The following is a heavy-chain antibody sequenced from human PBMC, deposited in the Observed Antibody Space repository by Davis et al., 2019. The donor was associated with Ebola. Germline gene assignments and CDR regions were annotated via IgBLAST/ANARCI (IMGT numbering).Heavy chain of an antibody. Sequence: GESLKISCAASGFTFSSYSMHWVRQAPGKGLEWVALMSHDGNKEYYSDSVKGRFTISRDNSRNTVFLQMNSLRAEDTAIYYCAKDFQSYVAVAGTKDHWGQGTLVTVSS. D-gene: IGHD6-19*01. CDR3: AKDFQSYVAVAGTKDH. CDR1: GFTFSSYS. V-gene: IGHV3-30-3*01. CDR2: MSHDGNKE. J-gene: IGHJ4*02.